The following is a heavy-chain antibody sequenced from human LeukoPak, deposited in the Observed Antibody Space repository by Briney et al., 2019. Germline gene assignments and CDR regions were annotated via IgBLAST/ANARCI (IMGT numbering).Heavy chain of an antibody. CDR3: AGDDSGWVFDY. CDR2: IWYDGSNK. Sequence: GGSLRLSCAASGFSFSTYGMHWVRQAPGKGLEWVAVIWYDGSNKYYADSVKGRFTISRDNSKNTLYLQMNSLRPEDTAVYYCAGDDSGWVFDYWGLGTLVTVSS. V-gene: IGHV3-33*01. CDR1: GFSFSTYG. D-gene: IGHD3-10*01. J-gene: IGHJ4*02.